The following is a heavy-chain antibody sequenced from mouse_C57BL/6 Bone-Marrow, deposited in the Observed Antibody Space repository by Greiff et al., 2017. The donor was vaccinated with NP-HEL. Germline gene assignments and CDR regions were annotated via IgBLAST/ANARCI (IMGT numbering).Heavy chain of an antibody. J-gene: IGHJ2*01. Sequence: VKLQQSGPELVKPGASVKISCKASGYTFTDYYINWVKQRPGQGLEWIGWIFPGSGSTYYNEKFKGKATLTVDKSSSTAYMLLSSLTSEDSAVYFCARLEVPAQATDFDYWGQGTTLTVSS. V-gene: IGHV1-75*01. D-gene: IGHD3-2*02. CDR3: ARLEVPAQATDFDY. CDR1: GYTFTDYY. CDR2: IFPGSGST.